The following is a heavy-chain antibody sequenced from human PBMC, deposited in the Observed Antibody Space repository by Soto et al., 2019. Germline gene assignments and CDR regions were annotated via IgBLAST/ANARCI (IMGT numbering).Heavy chain of an antibody. J-gene: IGHJ4*02. Sequence: QVQLVQSGSEVKNPGASVKVSCKASGYTFISYAVAWVRQAPGQGLEWMGWITTHNGNTNYAQEFQGRDTMTTDTSTSTGYMGLRSLRSDDTGVYYCARGGGFSHSYFGYWGQGTLFTVSS. D-gene: IGHD5-18*01. V-gene: IGHV1-18*01. CDR3: ARGGGFSHSYFGY. CDR2: ITTHNGNT. CDR1: GYTFISYA.